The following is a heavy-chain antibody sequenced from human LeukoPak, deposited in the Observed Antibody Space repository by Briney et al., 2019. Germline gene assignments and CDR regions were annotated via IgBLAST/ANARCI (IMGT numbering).Heavy chain of an antibody. Sequence: PGGSLRLSCAASGFTFINYNMNCVRQAPGKGLEWVSYISGSDSTTYYADSVKGRFTVSRDNAKKSLYLQMNSLIPEDTATYFCARGGTMARGVSFDYWGQGTQVTV. CDR2: ISGSDSTT. CDR1: GFTFINYN. V-gene: IGHV3-48*03. J-gene: IGHJ4*02. D-gene: IGHD1-1*01. CDR3: ARGGTMARGVSFDY.